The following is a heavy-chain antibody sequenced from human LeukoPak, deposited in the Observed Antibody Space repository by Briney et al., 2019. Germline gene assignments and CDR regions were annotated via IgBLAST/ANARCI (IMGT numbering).Heavy chain of an antibody. CDR1: GFTFNSFS. Sequence: GSLRLSCAASGFTFNSFSMNWVRQAPGKGLEWVSSISSSTIYTYYADSVKGRFTISRDNAKNSLYLQMNSLRAEDTAMYYCARGGSGNWNAPFDYWGQGTLVTVSS. V-gene: IGHV3-21*01. CDR3: ARGGSGNWNAPFDY. CDR2: ISSSTIYT. D-gene: IGHD1-1*01. J-gene: IGHJ4*02.